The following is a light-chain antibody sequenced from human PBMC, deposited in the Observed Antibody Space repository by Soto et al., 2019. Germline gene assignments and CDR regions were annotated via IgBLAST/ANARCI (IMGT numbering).Light chain of an antibody. V-gene: IGLV2-11*01. CDR2: DVS. Sequence: QSVLTQPRSVSGAPGQSGTISRTGNARDGGGYSYVSWYQQHPGKVPKLIIYDVSKWPSGVPDRFSGSKSGNTASLTISGLQAEDEGDYYCCSYAGSYSFVFGTGTKVTVL. CDR3: CSYAGSYSFV. CDR1: ARDGGGYSY. J-gene: IGLJ1*01.